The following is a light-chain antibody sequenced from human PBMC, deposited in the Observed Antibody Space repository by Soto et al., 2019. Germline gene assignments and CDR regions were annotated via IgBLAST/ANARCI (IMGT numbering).Light chain of an antibody. V-gene: IGKV1-39*01. CDR2: AAS. J-gene: IGKJ4*01. CDR1: QSISRY. CDR3: QQSYNTPLS. Sequence: DLQMTQSPSSLSASVGDRVTITCRASQSISRYLNWYQQKPGTAPKLLIYAASNLQSGVPSRFSGSGSGTDFTLTISSLQPGDFATYYCQQSYNTPLSFGGGTQVEI.